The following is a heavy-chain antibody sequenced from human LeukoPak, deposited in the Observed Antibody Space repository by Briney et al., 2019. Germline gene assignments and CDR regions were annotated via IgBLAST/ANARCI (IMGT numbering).Heavy chain of an antibody. V-gene: IGHV3-23*01. Sequence: GGSLRLSCAASGFTFSSYAMSWVRQAPGKGLEWVSVIRGGGGSIYYADSVKGRFTISRDNSKNTLYLQMNSLRAEDTAVYYCAKYPGYCTTDSCLGNWYFDVWGRGTLVTVSS. J-gene: IGHJ2*01. CDR1: GFTFSSYA. D-gene: IGHD2-8*01. CDR3: AKYPGYCTTDSCLGNWYFDV. CDR2: IRGGGGSI.